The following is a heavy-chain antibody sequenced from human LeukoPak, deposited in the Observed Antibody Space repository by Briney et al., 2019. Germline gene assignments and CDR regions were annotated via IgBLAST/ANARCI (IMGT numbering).Heavy chain of an antibody. CDR2: IYTSGST. Sequence: PSETLSLACTVSGGSISSYYWSWIRQPAGKGLEWIGRIYTSGSTNYNPSLKSRVTMSVETSKNQFSLKLSSVTAADTAVYYCARAITGTPGGVFDYWGQGTLVTVSS. V-gene: IGHV4-4*07. J-gene: IGHJ4*02. CDR3: ARAITGTPGGVFDY. D-gene: IGHD1-20*01. CDR1: GGSISSYY.